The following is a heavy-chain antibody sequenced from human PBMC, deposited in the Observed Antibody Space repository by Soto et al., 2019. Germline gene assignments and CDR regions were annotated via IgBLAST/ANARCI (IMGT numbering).Heavy chain of an antibody. Sequence: PSKTLSLTCSVSGGSVRSGNHFWNWIRQPPGRRLEWLGYMYYTGVTNYNPSLKSRVSMSVDTSKNQFSLKLTSLTAADTAVYYCARGGEPLGYYGLDVWGQGITVTVSS. CDR2: MYYTGVT. CDR3: ARGGEPLGYYGLDV. D-gene: IGHD3-10*01. CDR1: GGSVRSGNHF. J-gene: IGHJ6*02. V-gene: IGHV4-61*01.